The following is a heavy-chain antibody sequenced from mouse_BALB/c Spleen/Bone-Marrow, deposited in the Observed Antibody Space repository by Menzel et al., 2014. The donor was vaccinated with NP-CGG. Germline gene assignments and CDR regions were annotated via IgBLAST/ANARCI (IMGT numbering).Heavy chain of an antibody. Sequence: QVTLKVWGAELVKPGASVKLSCKASGYTFTGYEINWGRQRPEQGLEWIGLIFPGDESTKYNEKFKGKATLASDKFSTTAYMQLSRLTSEDTAVYFCAREGYDLYFDYWGQGPPLTVSS. CDR3: AREGYDLYFDY. CDR2: IFPGDEST. J-gene: IGHJ2*01. CDR1: GYTFTGYE. V-gene: IGHV1-85*01. D-gene: IGHD2-14*01.